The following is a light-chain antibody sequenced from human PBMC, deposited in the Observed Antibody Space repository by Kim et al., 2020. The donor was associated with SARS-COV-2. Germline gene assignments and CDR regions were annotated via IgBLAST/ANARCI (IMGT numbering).Light chain of an antibody. J-gene: IGKJ1*01. Sequence: DIQMTQSPSSLSASVGDRVTITCRASQSISSYLNWYQQKPGKAPNLLIYGASSLQSGVPSRFSGSGSGTDFTLTISSLQPEDFATYYCQHSYTTPRTFGQGTKVDIK. CDR2: GAS. V-gene: IGKV1-39*01. CDR3: QHSYTTPRT. CDR1: QSISSY.